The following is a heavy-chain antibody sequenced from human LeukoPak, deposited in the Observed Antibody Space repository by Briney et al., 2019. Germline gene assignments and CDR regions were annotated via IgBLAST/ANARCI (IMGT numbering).Heavy chain of an antibody. D-gene: IGHD5-18*01. J-gene: IGHJ5*02. Sequence: GGSLRLSCAASGVSFSTYGMHWVRQAPGKGLEWVAVISDDGSNKYYADSVKGRFTISRDNSKNTLYLQMNSLRAEDTAVYYCAKGGGYSYGYGSGFDPWGQGTLVIVSS. V-gene: IGHV3-30*18. CDR2: ISDDGSNK. CDR1: GVSFSTYG. CDR3: AKGGGYSYGYGSGFDP.